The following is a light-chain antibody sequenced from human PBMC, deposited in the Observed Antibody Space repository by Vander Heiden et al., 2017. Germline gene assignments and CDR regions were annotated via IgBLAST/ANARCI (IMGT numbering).Light chain of an antibody. V-gene: IGLV1-40*01. Sequence: QSVLTQPPSVYAVPGQRVTNSCPGSIHNNGAGHDVQWYQQLQGTPPTLLIYGNSNRPSGGPDRFSGAKSGTTASLAITGLQAEDEADYYCHSYDSSLGGPMVFGGGTKLTVL. CDR1: IHNNGAGHD. J-gene: IGLJ2*01. CDR3: HSYDSSLGGPMV. CDR2: GNS.